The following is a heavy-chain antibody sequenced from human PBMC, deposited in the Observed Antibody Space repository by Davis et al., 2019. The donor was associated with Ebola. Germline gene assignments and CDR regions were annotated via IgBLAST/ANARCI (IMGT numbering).Heavy chain of an antibody. J-gene: IGHJ2*01. V-gene: IGHV3-48*03. CDR3: ARSSGWYNWYFDL. D-gene: IGHD6-19*01. Sequence: GGSLRLSCAASGFTFSSYEMNWVRQAPGKGLEWVSYISSSGSIIYYADSVKGRFTISRDNAKNSLYLQMNSLRAEDTAVYYCARSSGWYNWYFDLWGRGTLVTVSS. CDR1: GFTFSSYE. CDR2: ISSSGSII.